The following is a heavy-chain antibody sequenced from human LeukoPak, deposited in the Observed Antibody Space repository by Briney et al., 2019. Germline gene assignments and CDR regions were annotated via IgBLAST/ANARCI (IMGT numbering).Heavy chain of an antibody. CDR3: ARDLGYDFADH. D-gene: IGHD3/OR15-3a*01. Sequence: GGSLRLSCAVSGFTFSDYYMNWIRQAPGKGLEWVSYISSTGNTIFYADSVKGRFTASRDNAHNSLYLQMNSLRAEDTAVYYCARDLGYDFADHWGQGTLVTVSS. V-gene: IGHV3-11*01. CDR1: GFTFSDYY. J-gene: IGHJ4*02. CDR2: ISSTGNTI.